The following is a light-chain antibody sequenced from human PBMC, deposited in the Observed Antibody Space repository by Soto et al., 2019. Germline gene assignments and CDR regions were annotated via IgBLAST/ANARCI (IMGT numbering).Light chain of an antibody. CDR1: SSDVGGFNY. Sequence: QSALTQPASVSGSPGQSITISCTGTSSDVGGFNYVSWYQQHPGKAPKLMLYEVNNRPSGVSNRFSGSKSGYTASLTISGLQAEDEADYYCCSYTTSDTRVFGTGTKLTVL. CDR3: CSYTTSDTRV. CDR2: EVN. J-gene: IGLJ1*01. V-gene: IGLV2-14*01.